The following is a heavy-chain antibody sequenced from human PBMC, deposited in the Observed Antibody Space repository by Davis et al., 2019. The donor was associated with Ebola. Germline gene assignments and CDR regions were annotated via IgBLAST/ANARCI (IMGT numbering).Heavy chain of an antibody. J-gene: IGHJ6*02. CDR1: GFTFSNAW. Sequence: PGGSLRLSCAASGFTFSNAWMNWVRQAPGKGLEWVGRIKSKTDGGTTDYAAPVKGRFTISRDDSKNTLYLQMNSLKTEDTAVYYCTVRRTRGYSGYDSYYYGMDVWGQGTTVTVSS. CDR2: IKSKTDGGTT. D-gene: IGHD5-12*01. V-gene: IGHV3-15*07. CDR3: TVRRTRGYSGYDSYYYGMDV.